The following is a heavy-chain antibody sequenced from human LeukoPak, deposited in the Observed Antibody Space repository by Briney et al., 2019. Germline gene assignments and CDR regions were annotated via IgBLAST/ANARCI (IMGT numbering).Heavy chain of an antibody. D-gene: IGHD4-11*01. CDR2: INPNSGGT. J-gene: IGHJ5*02. CDR1: GYTFTGYY. CDR3: AAERSDSNYENWFDP. V-gene: IGHV1-2*02. Sequence: ASVKVSCKASGYTFTGYYMHWVRQAPGQGLEWMGWINPNSGGTNYAQKFQGRVTITRDMSTSTAYMELSSLRSEDTAVYYCAAERSDSNYENWFDPWGQGTLVTVSS.